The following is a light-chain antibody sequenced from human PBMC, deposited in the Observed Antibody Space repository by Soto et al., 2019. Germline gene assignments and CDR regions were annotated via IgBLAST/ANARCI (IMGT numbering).Light chain of an antibody. V-gene: IGKV3-15*01. CDR3: LQYSTWPPLYT. J-gene: IGKJ2*01. CDR2: DAS. Sequence: EIVMTQSPATLSVSLGERVTLSCRASQSVSSYLAWYQQKPGQAPRLLISDASTRATDIPDRFNGSGSGTDFTLTISSLQSTALAVYYCLQYSTWPPLYTFGQGTKLEIK. CDR1: QSVSSY.